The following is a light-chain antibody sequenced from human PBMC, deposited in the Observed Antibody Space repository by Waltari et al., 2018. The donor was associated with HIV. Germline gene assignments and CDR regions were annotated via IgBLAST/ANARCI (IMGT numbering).Light chain of an antibody. CDR1: SSAVGGYTY. Sequence: QSALTQPASVSGSPGQSITISCTGTSSAVGGYTYVSWYQQHPGKAPKLMIYEVSNRPSGVSNRFSGSKSGNTASLTISGLQAEDEADYYCSSYTSSSTRVFGGGTNLTVL. J-gene: IGLJ3*02. CDR2: EVS. V-gene: IGLV2-14*01. CDR3: SSYTSSSTRV.